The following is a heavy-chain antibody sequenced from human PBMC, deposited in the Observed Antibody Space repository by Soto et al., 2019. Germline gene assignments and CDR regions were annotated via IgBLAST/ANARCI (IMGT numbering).Heavy chain of an antibody. J-gene: IGHJ4*02. CDR1: VFTFSSYW. CDR3: ARAYGDLFDY. Sequence: HPWWSLRLSCSASVFTFSSYWMHWCRQAPGKGLVWVSRINSDGSSTSYADSVKGRFTISRDNAKNTLYLQMNSLRAEDTAVYYCARAYGDLFDYWGQGTLVTVSS. D-gene: IGHD4-17*01. V-gene: IGHV3-74*01. CDR2: INSDGSST.